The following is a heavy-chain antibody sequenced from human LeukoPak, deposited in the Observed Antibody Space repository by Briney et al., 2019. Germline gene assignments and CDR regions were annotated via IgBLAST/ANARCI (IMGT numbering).Heavy chain of an antibody. CDR2: ISSSSRYI. V-gene: IGHV3-21*01. CDR1: GFTFSSYS. CDR3: AREAVWYCSSTSCDDY. J-gene: IGHJ4*02. D-gene: IGHD2-2*01. Sequence: KPGGSLRLSCAASGFTFSSYSMNWVRQAPGKGLEWVSSISSSSRYIYYADSVKGRFTISRDNAKNSLYLQMNSLRAEDTAVYYCAREAVWYCSSTSCDDYWGQGTLVTVSS.